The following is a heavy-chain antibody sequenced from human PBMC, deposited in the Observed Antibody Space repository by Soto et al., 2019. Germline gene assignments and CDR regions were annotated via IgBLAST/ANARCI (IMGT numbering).Heavy chain of an antibody. CDR3: ARGFRVAATRWWFDP. V-gene: IGHV1-18*01. J-gene: IGHJ5*02. D-gene: IGHD2-15*01. CDR1: GYTFTSHG. CDR2: ISAYNGNT. Sequence: ASVKVSCKASGYTFTSHGISWVRQAPGQGLEWMGWISAYNGNTNYAQKLQGRVTMTTDTSTSTAYMELRSLRSDDTAVYYCARGFRVAATRWWFDPWGQGTLVTVSS.